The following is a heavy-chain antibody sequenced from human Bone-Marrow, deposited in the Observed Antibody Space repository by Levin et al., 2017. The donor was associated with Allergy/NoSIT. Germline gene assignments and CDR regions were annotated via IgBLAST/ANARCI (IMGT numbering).Heavy chain of an antibody. D-gene: IGHD5-18*01. Sequence: SETLSLTCTVSGGSISSSSYYWGWIRQPPGKGLEWIGSIYYSGSTNYNPSLKSRVTISVDTSKNQFSLKLSSVTAADTAVYYCARNLSGPSTAPLAFDIWGQGTMVTVSS. J-gene: IGHJ3*02. CDR3: ARNLSGPSTAPLAFDI. CDR2: IYYSGST. V-gene: IGHV4-39*01. CDR1: GGSISSSSYY.